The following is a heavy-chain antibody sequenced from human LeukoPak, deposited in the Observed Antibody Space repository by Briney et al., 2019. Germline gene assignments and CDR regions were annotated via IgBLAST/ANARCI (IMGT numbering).Heavy chain of an antibody. V-gene: IGHV4-34*01. Sequence: PSETLSLTCAVYGGSFSGYYWSWIRQPPGKGLEWIGEINHSGSTNYNPSLKSRVTISVDTSKNQFSLKLSSATAADTAVYYCARADYVWGSYRTRYYFDYWGQGTLVTVSS. D-gene: IGHD3-16*02. CDR3: ARADYVWGSYRTRYYFDY. J-gene: IGHJ4*02. CDR2: INHSGST. CDR1: GGSFSGYY.